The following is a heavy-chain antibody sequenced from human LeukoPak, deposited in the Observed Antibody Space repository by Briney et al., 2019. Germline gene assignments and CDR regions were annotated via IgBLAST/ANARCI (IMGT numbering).Heavy chain of an antibody. CDR3: ASQTYYDFWSGYYTFDY. V-gene: IGHV4-39*07. D-gene: IGHD3-3*01. J-gene: IGHJ4*02. CDR1: GGSISGYY. Sequence: SETLSLTCTVSGGSISGYYWGWIRQPPGKGLEWIGSIYYSGSTYYNPSLKSRVTISVDTSKNQFSLKLSSVTAADTAVYYCASQTYYDFWSGYYTFDYWGQGTLVTVSS. CDR2: IYYSGST.